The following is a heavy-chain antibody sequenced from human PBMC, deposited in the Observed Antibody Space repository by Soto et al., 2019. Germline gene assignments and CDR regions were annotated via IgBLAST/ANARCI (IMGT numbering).Heavy chain of an antibody. V-gene: IGHV3-21*01. D-gene: IGHD3-16*01. Sequence: SLTIACASSGYTLKIYAMTGVRQAPGKGLEWVSSITDNSGNKYYADSERGRFTISKDNTYSSLYLQMDSLRAEDSARYYCLREYEGYLDYWGQGTLVTVSS. CDR2: ITDNSGNK. J-gene: IGHJ4*02. CDR3: LREYEGYLDY. CDR1: GYTLKIYA.